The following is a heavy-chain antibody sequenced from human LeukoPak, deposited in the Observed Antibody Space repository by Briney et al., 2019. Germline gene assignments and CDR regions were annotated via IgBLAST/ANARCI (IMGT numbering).Heavy chain of an antibody. Sequence: GGSLRLSFPASVFTFSSYAMSWVRQAPGSGLEWVSAISGSGGSTYYADSVKGRFTISRDNSKNTLYLQMNSLRAEDTAVYYCAKATMVRGPTDYWGQGTLVTVSS. V-gene: IGHV3-23*01. D-gene: IGHD3-10*01. CDR3: AKATMVRGPTDY. CDR1: VFTFSSYA. CDR2: ISGSGGST. J-gene: IGHJ4*02.